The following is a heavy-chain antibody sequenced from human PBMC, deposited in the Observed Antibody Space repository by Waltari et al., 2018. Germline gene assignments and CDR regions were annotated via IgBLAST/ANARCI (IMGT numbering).Heavy chain of an antibody. D-gene: IGHD4-17*01. CDR2: LSHSGTA. Sequence: YLQESGPRLVKPSQTLSLNCTVSGDSLNSANYYWSWIRQLPEKGLEWIGYLSHSGTAYYNPSLKDLVTMSIDPSKNQFSLRLSSVTAADTAVYFCARGHDYYFDYWGQGILVAVSS. J-gene: IGHJ4*02. CDR3: ARGHDYYFDY. V-gene: IGHV4-31*01. CDR1: GDSLNSANYY.